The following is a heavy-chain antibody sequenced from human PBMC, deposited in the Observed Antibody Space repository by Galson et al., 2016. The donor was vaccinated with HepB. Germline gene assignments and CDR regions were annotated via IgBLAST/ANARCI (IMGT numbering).Heavy chain of an antibody. CDR2: IWFDGSNQ. CDR3: ARLTSDSRIGGYFDY. D-gene: IGHD4-11*01. Sequence: SLRLSCAASGFTFSRHGMHWVRQAPGKGLEWVALIWFDGSNQYYTDSVKGRLTISRDNSKNTLNLRMDSLRVEDTAVYYCARLTSDSRIGGYFDYWGQGALVTVSS. CDR1: GFTFSRHG. J-gene: IGHJ4*02. V-gene: IGHV3-33*01.